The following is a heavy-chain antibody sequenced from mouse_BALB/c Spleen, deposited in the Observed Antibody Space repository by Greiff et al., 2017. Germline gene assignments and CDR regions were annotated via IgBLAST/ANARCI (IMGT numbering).Heavy chain of an antibody. V-gene: IGHV1-18*01. CDR2: INPYNGGT. CDR1: GYSFTGYT. CDR3: ARRRFDGYYYFDV. D-gene: IGHD2-3*01. Sequence: VHVKQSGPELVKPGASMKISCKASGYSFTGYTMNWVKQSHGKNLEWIGLINPYNGGTSYNQKFKGKATLTVDKSSSTAYMELLSLTSEDSAVYYCARRRFDGYYYFDVWGAGTTVTVSS. J-gene: IGHJ1*01.